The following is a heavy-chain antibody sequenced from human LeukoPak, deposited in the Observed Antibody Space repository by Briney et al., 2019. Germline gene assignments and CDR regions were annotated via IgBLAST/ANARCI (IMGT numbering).Heavy chain of an antibody. J-gene: IGHJ4*02. Sequence: SVRVSCKASGGTFSSYAISWVRQAPGQGLEWMGGIIPIFGTANYAQKFQGRVTITADKSTSTAYMELSSLRSEDTAVYYCARGRTYYYDSSGYERNYYFDYWGQGTLVTVSS. CDR3: ARGRTYYYDSSGYERNYYFDY. V-gene: IGHV1-69*06. CDR1: GGTFSSYA. D-gene: IGHD3-22*01. CDR2: IIPIFGTA.